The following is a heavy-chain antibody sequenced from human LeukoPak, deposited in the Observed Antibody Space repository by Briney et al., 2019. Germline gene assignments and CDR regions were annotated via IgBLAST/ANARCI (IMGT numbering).Heavy chain of an antibody. Sequence: SETLSLTCTVSGGSISSYYWSWIRQPPGKGLEWIGYIYYSGSTNYNPSLKSRVTISVDTSKNQFSLKLSSVTAADTAVYYCAANNWNYGGAFDIWGQGTMVTVSS. CDR3: AANNWNYGGAFDI. CDR2: IYYSGST. CDR1: GGSISSYY. V-gene: IGHV4-59*08. D-gene: IGHD1-7*01. J-gene: IGHJ3*02.